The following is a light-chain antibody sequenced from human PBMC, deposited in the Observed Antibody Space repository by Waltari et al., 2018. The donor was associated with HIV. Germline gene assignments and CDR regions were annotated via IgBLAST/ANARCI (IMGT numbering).Light chain of an antibody. Sequence: QSVLTQPPSASGTPGQRVTIPCSGSSSNIGRNYGYWYQQLPGTAPKLLIYRNNQRPSGVPDRFSGSKSGTSASLAISGLRSEDEADYYCAAWDDSLSGYVFGTGTKVTVL. J-gene: IGLJ1*01. CDR1: SSNIGRNY. CDR3: AAWDDSLSGYV. V-gene: IGLV1-47*01. CDR2: RNN.